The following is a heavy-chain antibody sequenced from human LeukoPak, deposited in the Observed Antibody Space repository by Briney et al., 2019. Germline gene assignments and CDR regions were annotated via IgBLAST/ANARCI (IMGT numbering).Heavy chain of an antibody. Sequence: GGSLRLSCAASGFTFSTYEMNWVRQAPGKGLEWVSAISGTADTTKYADSVKGRFTISRYNSKNTLYLQMNSLRAEDTAVYYCAKGWDNFYVYYYMDFWGKGTMVTVSS. D-gene: IGHD1-26*01. V-gene: IGHV3-23*01. CDR1: GFTFSTYE. CDR3: AKGWDNFYVYYYMDF. CDR2: ISGTADTT. J-gene: IGHJ6*03.